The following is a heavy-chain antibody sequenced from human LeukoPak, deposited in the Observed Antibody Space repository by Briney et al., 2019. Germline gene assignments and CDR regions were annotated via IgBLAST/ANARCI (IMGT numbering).Heavy chain of an antibody. J-gene: IGHJ6*02. Sequence: SETLSLTCTVSGGSISSYYWSWTRQPPGKGLEWIGYIYYSGSTNYNPSLKSRVTISVDTSKNQFSLKLSSVTAADTAVYYCARLYSSSWFTSDYYYYYGMDVWGQGTTVTVSS. CDR3: ARLYSSSWFTSDYYYYYGMDV. CDR2: IYYSGST. CDR1: GGSISSYY. D-gene: IGHD6-13*01. V-gene: IGHV4-59*08.